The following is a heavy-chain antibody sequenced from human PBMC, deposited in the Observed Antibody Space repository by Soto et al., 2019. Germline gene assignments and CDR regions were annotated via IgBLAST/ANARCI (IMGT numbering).Heavy chain of an antibody. CDR2: INHVGIT. J-gene: IGHJ5*02. D-gene: IGHD3-3*01. CDR1: GGSFRGFY. Sequence: SETLSLTCAVSGGSFRGFYWTWIRQSPGKGLEWLGDINHVGITNYNPSLKSRVSIPVDTSKSQFSLKLSSVTAADTAVYYCAGARDLWGGRQLHMDPWGQGNLVTVSS. CDR3: AGARDLWGGRQLHMDP. V-gene: IGHV4-34*01.